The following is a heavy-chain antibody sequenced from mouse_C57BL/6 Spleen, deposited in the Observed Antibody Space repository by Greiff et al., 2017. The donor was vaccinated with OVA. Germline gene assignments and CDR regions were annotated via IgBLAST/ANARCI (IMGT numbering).Heavy chain of an antibody. V-gene: IGHV5-16*01. CDR2: INYDGSST. J-gene: IGHJ3*01. CDR1: GFTFSDYY. Sequence: EVKLMESEGGLVQPGSSMKLSCTASGFTFSDYYMTWVRQVPEKGLEWVANINYDGSSTYYLDYLKSRFIISRDNSKNILYLQMSSLKSEDTATYYCARGYGSSYGWFAYWGQGTLVTVSA. D-gene: IGHD1-1*01. CDR3: ARGYGSSYGWFAY.